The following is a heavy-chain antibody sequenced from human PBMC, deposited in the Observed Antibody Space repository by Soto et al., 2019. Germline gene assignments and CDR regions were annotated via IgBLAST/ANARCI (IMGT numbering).Heavy chain of an antibody. Sequence: SETLSLTFTVSGGSISSYYWSWIRQPPGKGLEWIGYIYYSGSTNYNPSLKSRVTISVDTSKNQFSLKLSSVTAADTAVYYCVRFGSGLLLRYFDYWGQGTLVTVSS. V-gene: IGHV4-59*08. J-gene: IGHJ4*02. D-gene: IGHD3-22*01. CDR3: VRFGSGLLLRYFDY. CDR2: IYYSGST. CDR1: GGSISSYY.